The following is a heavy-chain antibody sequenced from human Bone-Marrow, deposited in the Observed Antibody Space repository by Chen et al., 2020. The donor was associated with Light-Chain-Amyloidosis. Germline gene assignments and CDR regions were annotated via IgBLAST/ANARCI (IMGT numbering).Heavy chain of an antibody. CDR2: ISSSSSSTI. J-gene: IGHJ1*01. Sequence: EVQLVESGGGLVQPGGSLRLSCAASGFTFSSYSMNWVRQAPGKGLEWVSYISSSSSSTIYYADSVKGRFTISRDNAKNSLYLQMNSLRAEDTAVYYCARPRGGLPAATLQYFQHWGQGTLVTVSS. D-gene: IGHD2-2*01. V-gene: IGHV3-48*01. CDR3: ARPRGGLPAATLQYFQH. CDR1: GFTFSSYS.